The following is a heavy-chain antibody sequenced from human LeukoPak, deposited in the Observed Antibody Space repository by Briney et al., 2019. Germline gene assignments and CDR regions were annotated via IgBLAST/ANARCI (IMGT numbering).Heavy chain of an antibody. D-gene: IGHD6-13*01. V-gene: IGHV3-30*18. J-gene: IGHJ4*02. CDR2: ISYDGSNK. CDR1: GFTFSSYG. Sequence: PGGSLRLSCAASGFTFSSYGMHWVRQAPGKGLEWVAVISYDGSNKYYADSVKGRFTISRDNSKNTLYLQMDNLRAEDTAVYYCAKVASSWLLVLIDYWGQGTLVTVSS. CDR3: AKVASSWLLVLIDY.